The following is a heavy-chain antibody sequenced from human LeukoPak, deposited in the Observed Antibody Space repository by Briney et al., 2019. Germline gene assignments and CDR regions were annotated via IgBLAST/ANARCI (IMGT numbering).Heavy chain of an antibody. J-gene: IGHJ6*03. V-gene: IGHV1-2*02. CDR3: ASGLSSLFSFGAALDYYMDV. Sequence: ASVTVSCKASGYTFTNHYMHWVRQARGQGREWMGWINPHSGDTNYAQKFQGRVIITRDTSISTAYMELSSLRSDDTAMYYCASGLSSLFSFGAALDYYMDVWGKGTPVTVSS. D-gene: IGHD5-18*01. CDR2: INPHSGDT. CDR1: GYTFTNHY.